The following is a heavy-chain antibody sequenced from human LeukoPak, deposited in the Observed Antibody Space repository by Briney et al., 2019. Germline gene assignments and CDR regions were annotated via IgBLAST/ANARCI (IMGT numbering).Heavy chain of an antibody. V-gene: IGHV3-48*04. J-gene: IGHJ4*02. Sequence: GGSLRLSCAASGFTFRSYSMNWVRQAPGKGLEWVSYISSSNSTIYYADSVKGRFTISRDNAKNSLYLQMNSLRAEDTAVYYCARNYDFWSGYIGFDYWGQGTLVTVSS. CDR1: GFTFRSYS. CDR2: ISSSNSTI. CDR3: ARNYDFWSGYIGFDY. D-gene: IGHD3-3*01.